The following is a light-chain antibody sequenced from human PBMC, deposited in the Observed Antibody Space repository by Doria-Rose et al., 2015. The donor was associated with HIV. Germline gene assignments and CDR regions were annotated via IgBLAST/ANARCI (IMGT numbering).Light chain of an antibody. CDR2: DGS. CDR3: HQYGTSWT. V-gene: IGKV3-20*01. Sequence: TQSPGTLSLSPGERATLSCRASQSFSSTYLAWYQQKPGQAPSLLIYDGSTRATGIPGRFSASGSGTDFTLTINRLEPEDFALYYCHQYGTSWTFGQGTKGEI. CDR1: QSFSSTY. J-gene: IGKJ1*01.